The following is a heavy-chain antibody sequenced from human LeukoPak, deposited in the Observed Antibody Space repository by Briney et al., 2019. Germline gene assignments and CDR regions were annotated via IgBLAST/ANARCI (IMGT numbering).Heavy chain of an antibody. J-gene: IGHJ4*02. CDR2: ISPDGVTT. CDR1: GYTLTAYY. CDR3: AREPSGTGGFDF. D-gene: IGHD1-1*01. Sequence: ASVKVSCKASGYTLTAYYMHWVRQAPGQGLEWMGVISPDGVTTFYAQRFQGRVTLTGDMSTSTVYMDLSSLIYEDTAVYFCAREPSGTGGFDFWAPGTLVTVS. V-gene: IGHV1-46*01.